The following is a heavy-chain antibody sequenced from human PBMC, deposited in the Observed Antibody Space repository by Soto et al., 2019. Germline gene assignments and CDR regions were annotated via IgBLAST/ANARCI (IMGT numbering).Heavy chain of an antibody. Sequence: QVQLVQSGAEVKKPGASVKVSCKASGYTFTSYAMHWVRQAPGQRLEWMGWINAGNGNTKYSQKFQGRVTITRVTSASTAYMELSSLRSEDTAVYYCARSIVVVTALDYWGQGTLVTVSS. J-gene: IGHJ4*02. CDR3: ARSIVVVTALDY. CDR2: INAGNGNT. D-gene: IGHD2-21*02. CDR1: GYTFTSYA. V-gene: IGHV1-3*01.